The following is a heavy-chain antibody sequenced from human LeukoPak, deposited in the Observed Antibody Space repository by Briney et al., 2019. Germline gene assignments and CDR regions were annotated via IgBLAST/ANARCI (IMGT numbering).Heavy chain of an antibody. CDR2: IVVGSGNT. CDR3: AADDRLRYFDWLPTYYFDY. V-gene: IGHV1-58*01. D-gene: IGHD3-9*01. Sequence: GASVKVSCKASGFTFTSSAVQWVRRARGQRLEWIGWIVVGSGNTNYAQKFQERVTITRDMSTSTAYMELSSLRSEDTAVYYCAADDRLRYFDWLPTYYFDYWGQGTLVTVSS. J-gene: IGHJ4*02. CDR1: GFTFTSSA.